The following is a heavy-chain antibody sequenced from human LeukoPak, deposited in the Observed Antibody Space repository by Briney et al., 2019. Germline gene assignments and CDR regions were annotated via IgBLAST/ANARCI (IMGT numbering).Heavy chain of an antibody. D-gene: IGHD6-13*01. CDR2: IYTSGST. CDR3: ARSEQYSSNHAAAFDI. J-gene: IGHJ3*02. Sequence: SETLSLTCTVSGGSISSYYWSWIRQPAGKGLEWIGRIYTSGSTNYNPSLKSRVTMSVDTSKNQFSLKLSSVTAADTAVYYCARSEQYSSNHAAAFDIWGQGTMVTVSS. V-gene: IGHV4-4*07. CDR1: GGSISSYY.